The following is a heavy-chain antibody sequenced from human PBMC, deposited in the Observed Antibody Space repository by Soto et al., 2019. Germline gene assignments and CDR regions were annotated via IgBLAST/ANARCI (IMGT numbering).Heavy chain of an antibody. V-gene: IGHV4-4*07. CDR2: VYTTGSA. D-gene: IGHD3-22*01. CDR3: ARDYYYDSNNWFGT. J-gene: IGHJ5*02. Sequence: SETLSLTCHVSGGSIKNYYWSWIRQPAGKGLEWIGRVYTTGSANYNPSLKSRVTMSVDTSQNQVSLTLSSVTAADTAMYYCARDYYYDSNNWFGTWGQGTLVTVS. CDR1: GGSIKNYY.